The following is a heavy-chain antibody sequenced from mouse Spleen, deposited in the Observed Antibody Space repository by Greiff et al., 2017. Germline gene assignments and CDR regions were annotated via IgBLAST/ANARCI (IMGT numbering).Heavy chain of an antibody. V-gene: IGHV2-6*03. J-gene: IGHJ2*01. Sequence: VKLVESGPGLVAPSQSLSITCTVSGFSLTSYGVHWVRQPPGKGLEWLVVIWSDGSTDYNSALKSRLSISKDNSKSQVFLKMNSLQTDDTARYYCARYGKGDFDYWGQGTTLTVSS. CDR1: GFSLTSYG. CDR3: ARYGKGDFDY. CDR2: IWSDGST. D-gene: IGHD2-10*02.